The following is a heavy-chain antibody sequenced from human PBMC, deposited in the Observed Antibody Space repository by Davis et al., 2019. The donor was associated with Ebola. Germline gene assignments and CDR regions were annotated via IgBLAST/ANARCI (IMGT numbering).Heavy chain of an antibody. V-gene: IGHV1-69*08. J-gene: IGHJ4*02. Sequence: SVKVSCKASGGTFSSYNINWVRQAPGQGLEWMGRIIPILGTTDYAQKFQGRVTITADKSTGTAYMDLSSLRSEDTAVYYCARGGAGSSSWYFFGFWGQGTLVTVSS. CDR3: ARGGAGSSSWYFFGF. CDR1: GGTFSSYN. CDR2: IIPILGTT. D-gene: IGHD6-13*01.